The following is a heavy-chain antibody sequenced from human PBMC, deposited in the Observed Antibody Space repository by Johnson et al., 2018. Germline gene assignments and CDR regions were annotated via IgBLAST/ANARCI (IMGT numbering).Heavy chain of an antibody. CDR3: AKEQSGSYDRGYFDY. Sequence: QVQLVESGGGVVQPGRSLRLSCAASGFTFSSFGMHWVRQAPGRGLEWVAVIWYDGSNKYYADSVKGRFTISRDNSKNTLYLQMNSLRVEDTAVYYCAKEQSGSYDRGYFDYWGQGTVVTVSS. CDR1: GFTFSSFG. V-gene: IGHV3-33*06. CDR2: IWYDGSNK. J-gene: IGHJ4*02. D-gene: IGHD1-26*01.